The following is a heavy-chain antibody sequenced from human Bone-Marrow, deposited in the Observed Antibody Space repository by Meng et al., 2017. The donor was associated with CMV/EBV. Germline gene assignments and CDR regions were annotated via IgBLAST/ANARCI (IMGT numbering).Heavy chain of an antibody. CDR1: GFTFSSYS. CDR3: ARDVSPRSSAYFAIYYFYALDV. Sequence: GESLKISCAASGFTFSSYSMNWVRQAPGKGLEWVASISNSGAYIYYSDSVKGRFTISRDNAQNSLFLHMDSLSAEDSAVYYCARDVSPRSSAYFAIYYFYALDVWGQGTTVTVSS. CDR2: ISNSGAYI. J-gene: IGHJ6*02. V-gene: IGHV3-21*01. D-gene: IGHD2-21*01.